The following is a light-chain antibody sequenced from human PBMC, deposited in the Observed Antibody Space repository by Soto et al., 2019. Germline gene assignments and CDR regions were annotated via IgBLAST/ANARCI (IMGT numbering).Light chain of an antibody. CDR1: NSNIGNNY. J-gene: IGLJ3*02. Sequence: QSVLTQPPSVSAAPGQRVTISCSGSNSNIGNNYVSWYQQLPGTAPKLLIYDNNKRPSGIPDRFSGSKSGTSATLGITGLQTGDEADYYCGTWDSSLSAWVFGVGTKVTVL. CDR2: DNN. V-gene: IGLV1-51*01. CDR3: GTWDSSLSAWV.